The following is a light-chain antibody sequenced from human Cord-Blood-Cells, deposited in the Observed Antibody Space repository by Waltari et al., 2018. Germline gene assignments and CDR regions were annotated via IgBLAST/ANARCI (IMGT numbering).Light chain of an antibody. CDR2: GES. CDR3: QQYGSSRT. J-gene: IGKJ1*01. V-gene: IGKV3-20*01. CDR1: QSVSSSY. Sequence: EIVLTQSPGTLSLSPGERATLSCRASQSVSSSYLAWYQQKPGQAPRLLIYGESSRATGITDRFSGSGSGTDFTLTISRLEPEDFAVYYCQQYGSSRTFGQGTKVEIK.